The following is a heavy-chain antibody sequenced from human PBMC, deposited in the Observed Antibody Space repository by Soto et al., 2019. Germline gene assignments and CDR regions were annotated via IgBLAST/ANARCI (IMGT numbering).Heavy chain of an antibody. CDR1: GFTFSSYA. CDR2: ISYDGSNK. V-gene: IGHV3-30-3*01. CDR3: ARSPGPITIFWPIDY. J-gene: IGHJ4*02. D-gene: IGHD3-9*01. Sequence: QVQLVESGGGVVQPGRSLRLSCAASGFTFSSYAMHWVRQAPGKGLEWVAVISYDGSNKYYADSVKGRFTISRDNSKNTLYLQMNSLRAEDTAVYYCARSPGPITIFWPIDYWGQGTLVTVSS.